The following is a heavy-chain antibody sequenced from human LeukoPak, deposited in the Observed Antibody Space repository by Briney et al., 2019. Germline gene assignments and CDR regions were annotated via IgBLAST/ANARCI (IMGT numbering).Heavy chain of an antibody. V-gene: IGHV1-24*01. D-gene: IGHD3-3*01. Sequence: GASVKVSCKVSGYTLTELSMHWVRQAPGKGLEWMGGFDPEDGETIYAQKFQGRVTMTRDMSTSTVYMELSSLRSEDTAVYYCARGGFSGEWFSDLDYWGQGTLVTVSS. J-gene: IGHJ4*02. CDR1: GYTLTELS. CDR3: ARGGFSGEWFSDLDY. CDR2: FDPEDGET.